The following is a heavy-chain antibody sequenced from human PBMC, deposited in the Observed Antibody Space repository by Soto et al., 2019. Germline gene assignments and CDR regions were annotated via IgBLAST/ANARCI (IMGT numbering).Heavy chain of an antibody. CDR2: ISGSGGST. CDR3: AKSGLVDTASPVHSYYGMVV. Sequence: GGSLRLSCAASGFTFSSYAMSWVRQAPGKGLEWVSAISGSGGSTYYADSVKGRFTISRDNSKNTLYLQMNSLRAEDTAVYYCAKSGLVDTASPVHSYYGMVVWGQGTTVTVSS. D-gene: IGHD5-18*01. J-gene: IGHJ6*02. V-gene: IGHV3-23*01. CDR1: GFTFSSYA.